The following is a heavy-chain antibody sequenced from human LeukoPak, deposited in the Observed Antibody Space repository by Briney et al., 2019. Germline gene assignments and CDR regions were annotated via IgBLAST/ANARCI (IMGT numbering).Heavy chain of an antibody. V-gene: IGHV3-13*01. J-gene: IGHJ3*02. D-gene: IGHD3-10*01. CDR1: GFTLSSYD. Sequence: GGSLRLSCAASGFTLSSYDMRWVRQATGEGLEWVSMIYKAGNTYYTGSVKGRFTISRENARNSLYLQMNSLTAGDTAVYYCAREMSGSNDAFDIWGPGTMVTVSS. CDR2: IYKAGNT. CDR3: AREMSGSNDAFDI.